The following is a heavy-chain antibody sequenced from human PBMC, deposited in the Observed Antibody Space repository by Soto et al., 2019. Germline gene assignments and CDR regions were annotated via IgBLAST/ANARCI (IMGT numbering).Heavy chain of an antibody. CDR1: GGSISSYY. V-gene: IGHV4-59*08. Sequence: QVQLQESGPGLVKPSETLSLTCTVSGGSISSYYWSWIRQPPGKGLEWIGYIYYSGSTNYNPSLEGRVTISVXRSXNXXSLKLGSVTAADTAVYYCARQPSDWLLPGRTHFDIWGQGTMVTVSS. D-gene: IGHD3-9*01. J-gene: IGHJ3*02. CDR3: ARQPSDWLLPGRTHFDI. CDR2: IYYSGST.